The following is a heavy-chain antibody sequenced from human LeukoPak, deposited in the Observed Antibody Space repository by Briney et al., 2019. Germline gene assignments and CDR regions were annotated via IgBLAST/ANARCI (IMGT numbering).Heavy chain of an antibody. D-gene: IGHD6-13*01. Sequence: GSLRLSCAASGFTFSSYGMHWVRQAPGKGLEWVAVIWYDGSNKYYADSVKGRFTISRDNSKNTLYLQMNSLRAEDTAVYYCAKDIRKGIAAALDYWGQGTLVTVSS. CDR2: IWYDGSNK. J-gene: IGHJ4*02. CDR1: GFTFSSYG. V-gene: IGHV3-30*02. CDR3: AKDIRKGIAAALDY.